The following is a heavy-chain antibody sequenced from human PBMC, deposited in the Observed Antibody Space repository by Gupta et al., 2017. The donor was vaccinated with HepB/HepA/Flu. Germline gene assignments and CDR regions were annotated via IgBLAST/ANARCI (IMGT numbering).Heavy chain of an antibody. Sequence: QVQLVQSGAEVKKPGSSVKVPCKASGGTFSSYAISWVRQAPGQGLEWMGRIIPILGIANYAQKFQGRVTITADKSTSTAYMELSSLRSEDTAVYYCARPTTVTWTVTPHDAFDIWGQGTMVTVSS. CDR2: IIPILGIA. CDR1: GGTFSSYA. J-gene: IGHJ3*02. CDR3: ARPTTVTWTVTPHDAFDI. D-gene: IGHD4-17*01. V-gene: IGHV1-69*04.